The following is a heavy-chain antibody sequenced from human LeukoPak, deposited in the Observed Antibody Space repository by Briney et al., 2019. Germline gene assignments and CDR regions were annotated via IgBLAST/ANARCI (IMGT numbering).Heavy chain of an antibody. D-gene: IGHD1-26*01. Sequence: KPSETLSLTCTVSGGSVSSGSYYWSWIRQPPGKGLEWIGYIYTSGSTNYNPSLKSRVTMSVDTSKNQFSLKLSSVTAADTAVYYCARVGAHAFDIWGQGTMVTVSS. J-gene: IGHJ3*02. CDR1: GGSVSSGSYY. CDR3: ARVGAHAFDI. V-gene: IGHV4-61*01. CDR2: IYTSGST.